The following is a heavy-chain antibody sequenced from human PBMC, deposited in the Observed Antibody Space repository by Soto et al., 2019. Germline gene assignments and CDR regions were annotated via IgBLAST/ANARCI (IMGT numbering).Heavy chain of an antibody. CDR2: INPQNGNR. V-gene: IGHV1-18*01. D-gene: IGHD3-22*01. CDR1: GYSFSYYG. J-gene: IGHJ4*02. Sequence: QVQLVQSGAEVRKPGASVKVSCQGFGYSFSYYGVNWVRQAPGQGLEWMGWINPQNGNRNYAQKFEDRVTMTAVASTITLCLQPTCLKSDDPDTSYCARDRPRGYDNSALYSWGQGTLVTVSS. CDR3: ARDRPRGYDNSALYS.